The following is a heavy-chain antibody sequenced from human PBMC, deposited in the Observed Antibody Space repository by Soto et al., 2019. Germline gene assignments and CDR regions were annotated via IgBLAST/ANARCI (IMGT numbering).Heavy chain of an antibody. CDR3: AREIILEQVEYYFDY. CDR2: IWYDGSNK. D-gene: IGHD3-3*01. J-gene: IGHJ4*02. Sequence: TGGSLRLSCAASGFTFSSYGMHWVRQAPGKGLEWVAVIWYDGSNKYYADSVKGRFTISRDNSKNTLYLQMNSLRAEDTAVYYCAREIILEQVEYYFDYWGQGTLVTVSS. V-gene: IGHV3-33*01. CDR1: GFTFSSYG.